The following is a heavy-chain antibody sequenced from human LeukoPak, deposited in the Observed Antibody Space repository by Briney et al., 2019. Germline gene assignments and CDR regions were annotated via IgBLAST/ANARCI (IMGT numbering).Heavy chain of an antibody. V-gene: IGHV3-7*01. CDR3: ARDLYYFDRSGYYASDL. J-gene: IGHJ5*02. D-gene: IGHD3-22*01. CDR2: INQDGSEK. CDR1: GFTFSDYW. Sequence: GGSLRLSCPASGFTFSDYWISWVRQAPGKGLEWVANINQDGSEKHYVDSLRGRFTISRDNAKNSLYLQMNSLRAEDTAVYFCARDLYYFDRSGYYASDLWGQGTLVTVSS.